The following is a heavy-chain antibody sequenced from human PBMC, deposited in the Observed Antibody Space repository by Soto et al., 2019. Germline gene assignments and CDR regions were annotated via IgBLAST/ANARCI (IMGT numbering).Heavy chain of an antibody. J-gene: IGHJ4*02. CDR1: GFTFSNYG. CDR2: ISFDGSNP. D-gene: IGHD3-10*01. V-gene: IGHV3-30*18. Sequence: QVQLVESGGGVVQPGRSLRLSCAASGFTFSNYGVHWVRQAPGKGLEWVAVISFDGSNPYYADSVRGRFTISRDNSKNTLYLQMNSLSGDDTAVYYCAKDRLPWFGEPTAFDYWGQGTLVAGSS. CDR3: AKDRLPWFGEPTAFDY.